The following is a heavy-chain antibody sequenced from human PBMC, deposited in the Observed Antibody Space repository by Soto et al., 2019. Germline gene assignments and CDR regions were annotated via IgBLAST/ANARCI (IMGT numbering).Heavy chain of an antibody. J-gene: IGHJ6*02. CDR2: IYYSGST. CDR1: GGSISSYY. Sequence: PSETLSLTCTVSGGSISSYYWSWIRQPPGKGLEWIGYIYYSGSTNYNPSLKSRVTISVDTSKNQFSLKLSSVTAADTAVYYCARVGYSSSWFYYYYGMDVWGQGTTVTVSS. V-gene: IGHV4-59*01. D-gene: IGHD6-13*01. CDR3: ARVGYSSSWFYYYYGMDV.